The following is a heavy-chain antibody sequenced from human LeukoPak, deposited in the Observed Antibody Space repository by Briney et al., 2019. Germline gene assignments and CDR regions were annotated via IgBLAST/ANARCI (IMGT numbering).Heavy chain of an antibody. CDR2: ITDTGSS. CDR3: ARKKRGYGYNWLDP. V-gene: IGHV4-34*01. J-gene: IGHJ5*02. Sequence: SSETLSLTCAVYGGSFSGHYWSWVRQPPGKGLEWIAEITDTGSSNYNPSPKSRVTISVDTSKNQVSLKLISVTAADTAVYYCARKKRGYGYNWLDPWGQGTLVTVSS. CDR1: GGSFSGHY. D-gene: IGHD5-18*01.